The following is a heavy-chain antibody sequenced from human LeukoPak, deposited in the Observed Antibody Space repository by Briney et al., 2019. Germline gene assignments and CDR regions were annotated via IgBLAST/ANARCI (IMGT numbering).Heavy chain of an antibody. CDR1: SGSINSYY. CDR3: ARHGYTASHYFLDF. CDR2: IYTTGKT. V-gene: IGHV4-4*07. Sequence: SETLSLTCTVSSGSINSYYWGWVRQPAGRGLEWIGRIYTTGKTDYNASLKTRLPMSVDTSKRQFSLNLTSVTAADTAIYFCARHGYTASHYFLDFWSQGTLVTVSS. D-gene: IGHD3-16*01. J-gene: IGHJ4*02.